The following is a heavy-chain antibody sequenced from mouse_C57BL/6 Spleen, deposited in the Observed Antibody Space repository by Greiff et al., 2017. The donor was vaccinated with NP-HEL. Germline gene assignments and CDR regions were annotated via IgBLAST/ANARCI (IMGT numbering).Heavy chain of an antibody. J-gene: IGHJ2*01. V-gene: IGHV1-42*01. CDR1: GYSFTGYY. CDR2: INPSTGGT. Sequence: DVQLQESGPELVKPGASVKISCKASGYSFTGYYMNWVKQSPEKSLEWIGEINPSTGGTTYNQKFKAKATLTVDKSSSTAYMQLKSLTSEDSAVYYCARYGTVVARGFDYWGQGTTLTVSS. CDR3: ARYGTVVARGFDY. D-gene: IGHD1-1*01.